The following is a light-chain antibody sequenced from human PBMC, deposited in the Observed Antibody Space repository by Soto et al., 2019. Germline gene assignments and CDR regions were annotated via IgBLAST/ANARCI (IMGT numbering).Light chain of an antibody. V-gene: IGKV3-15*01. J-gene: IGKJ3*01. CDR2: GTS. CDR3: QQRSSWPGT. CDR1: QSFSSN. Sequence: ELVMTQSPATLSVSPGERATLSCRANQSFSSNVAWYQQKPGQAPRLLIYGTSTRVTGIPARFSGSGSGTEFTLTISSLEPEDFAVYYCQQRSSWPGTFGPGTKVDIK.